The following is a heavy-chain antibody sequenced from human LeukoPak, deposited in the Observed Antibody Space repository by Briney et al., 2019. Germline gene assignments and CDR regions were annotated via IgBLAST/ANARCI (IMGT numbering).Heavy chain of an antibody. V-gene: IGHV1-18*01. J-gene: IGHJ4*02. CDR2: ISAYNGNT. D-gene: IGHD6-19*01. Sequence: ASVKVSCKASGYTFTSYGITWVRQAPGQGLEWMGWISAYNGNTHFAQKVQGRVTMTTDTSTSTAYMELRSLRSDDTAVYYCARGASSGWYSGPYYFDYWGQGTLVTVSS. CDR3: ARGASSGWYSGPYYFDY. CDR1: GYTFTSYG.